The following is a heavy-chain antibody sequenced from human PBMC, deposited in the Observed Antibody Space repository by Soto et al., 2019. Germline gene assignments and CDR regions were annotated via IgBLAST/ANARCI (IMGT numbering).Heavy chain of an antibody. Sequence: QVQLQESGPGLVKPSQTLSLTCTVSGGSISSCNYYWIWIRPPPGKGLEWIGFISYSGSTYYSTSLKSGVTISVHTSKSQFSLNLSFVTAADTSVYYCATMGTPATGLYFFDYWGQGSLVTVSS. CDR1: GGSISSCNYY. J-gene: IGHJ4*02. V-gene: IGHV4-30-4*01. D-gene: IGHD2-15*01. CDR2: ISYSGST. CDR3: ATMGTPATGLYFFDY.